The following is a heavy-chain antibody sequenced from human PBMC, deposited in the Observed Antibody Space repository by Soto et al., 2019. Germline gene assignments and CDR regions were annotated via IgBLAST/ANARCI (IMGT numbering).Heavy chain of an antibody. CDR3: ARCIQGDYYYGMDV. V-gene: IGHV1-18*01. CDR2: INGDYGNT. Sequence: QAQLVQSVAEVKKPGASVKVSCKASGYTFYSHSISWVRQAPGQGLEWMGRINGDYGNTQYAQKFRGRVTMTTDTSTTTVYIELTNLRSDDTAVYYCARCIQGDYYYGMDVWGQGTTGTVSS. J-gene: IGHJ6*02. CDR1: GYTFYSHS. D-gene: IGHD5-18*01.